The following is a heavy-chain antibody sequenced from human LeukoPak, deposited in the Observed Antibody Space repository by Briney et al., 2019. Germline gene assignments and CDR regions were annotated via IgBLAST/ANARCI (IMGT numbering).Heavy chain of an antibody. D-gene: IGHD4-17*01. V-gene: IGHV3-74*01. CDR3: AREVRVTTVLDY. CDR2: IDGDGSST. Sequence: AGGSLRLSCAASGFTFSSYWMHWVRHAPGKGLVWVSRIDGDGSSTNYADSVKGRFTVSRDNARNTLYLQMNSLRAEDTAVYYCAREVRVTTVLDYWGQGTQVTVFS. CDR1: GFTFSSYW. J-gene: IGHJ4*02.